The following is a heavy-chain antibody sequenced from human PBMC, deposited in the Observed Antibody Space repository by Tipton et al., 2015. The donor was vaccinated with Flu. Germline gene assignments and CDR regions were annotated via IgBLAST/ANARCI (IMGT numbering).Heavy chain of an antibody. V-gene: IGHV3-7*01. CDR1: GFFFSDYW. CDR2: INQDGSVN. D-gene: IGHD3-22*01. Sequence: SLRLSCAASGFFFSDYWMHWVRQAPGKGLEWVANINQDGSVNYYVDSVKGRFTISRDNSMNTLYLRMNSLRAEDTAVYYCTRSYYYDSSGYDAFDIWGQGTRVTVSS. J-gene: IGHJ3*02. CDR3: TRSYYYDSSGYDAFDI.